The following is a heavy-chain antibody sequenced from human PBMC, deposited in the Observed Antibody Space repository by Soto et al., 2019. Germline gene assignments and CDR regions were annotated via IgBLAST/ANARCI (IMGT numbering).Heavy chain of an antibody. V-gene: IGHV1-18*01. CDR2: ISAYNGNT. D-gene: IGHD4-17*01. Sequence: QVQLVQSGAEVKKPGASVKVSCKASGYTFTSYGISWVRQAPGQGLEWMGWISAYNGNTNYAQKLQGRVTMTTDTSTSTAYMGLRSLRSDDTAVYYCARDANLNYGDYEGYYYGMDVWGQGTTVTVSS. J-gene: IGHJ6*02. CDR1: GYTFTSYG. CDR3: ARDANLNYGDYEGYYYGMDV.